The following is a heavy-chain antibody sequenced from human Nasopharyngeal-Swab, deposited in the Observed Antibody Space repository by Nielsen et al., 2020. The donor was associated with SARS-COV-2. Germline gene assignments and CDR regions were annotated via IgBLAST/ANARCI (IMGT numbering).Heavy chain of an antibody. CDR1: GYTFTGYY. V-gene: IGHV1-2*06. CDR2: INPNSGGT. J-gene: IGHJ5*02. Sequence: ASVKISCKASGYTFTGYYMHWVRQAPGQGLEWMGRINPNSGGTNYAQKFQGRVTMTRDTSISTAYMELSRLRSDDTAVYYCARGPRLRVVVSGYWFDHWGQGTLVTVSS. CDR3: ARGPRLRVVVSGYWFDH. D-gene: IGHD2-2*01.